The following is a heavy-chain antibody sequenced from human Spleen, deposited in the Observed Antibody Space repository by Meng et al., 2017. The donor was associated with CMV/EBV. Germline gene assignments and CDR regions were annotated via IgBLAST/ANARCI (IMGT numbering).Heavy chain of an antibody. CDR1: GYTFTSYD. D-gene: IGHD2-2*01. J-gene: IGHJ4*02. CDR2: MNPNSGNT. Sequence: ASVKVSCKASGYTFTSYDINWVRQATGQGLEWMGWMNPNSGNTGYAQKFQGRVTITRNTSISTAYMELSSLRSEDTAVYYCARYCSSTSCNSPSFDYWGQGPLVTVSS. CDR3: ARYCSSTSCNSPSFDY. V-gene: IGHV1-8*03.